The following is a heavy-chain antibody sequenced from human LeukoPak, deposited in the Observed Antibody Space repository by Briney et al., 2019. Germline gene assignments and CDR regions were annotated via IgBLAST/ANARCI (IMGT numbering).Heavy chain of an antibody. V-gene: IGHV3-30*02. CDR1: GFTLSNYW. Sequence: QSGGSLRLSCAASGFTLSNYWMHWVRQAPGKGLEWVAFIRYDGSNKYYADSVKGRFTISRDNSKNTLYLQMNSLRAEDTAVYYCAKDLEDIVVVPAAIVSKEWVWGQGTLVTVSS. D-gene: IGHD2-2*01. J-gene: IGHJ4*02. CDR3: AKDLEDIVVVPAAIVSKEWV. CDR2: IRYDGSNK.